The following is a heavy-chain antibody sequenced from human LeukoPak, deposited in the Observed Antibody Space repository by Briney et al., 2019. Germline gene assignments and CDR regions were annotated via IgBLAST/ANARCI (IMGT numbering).Heavy chain of an antibody. V-gene: IGHV3-11*06. J-gene: IGHJ4*02. Sequence: GGSLRLSCASSGFTFSDYYMSWIRQAPGKGLEWVSHISGSSTYTNYADFVKGRFTISRDNANNSLYLQMNSLTAEDTAVFYCARVGSRGYYFDYWGQGTLVSVSS. CDR1: GFTFSDYY. D-gene: IGHD1-26*01. CDR3: ARVGSRGYYFDY. CDR2: ISGSSTYT.